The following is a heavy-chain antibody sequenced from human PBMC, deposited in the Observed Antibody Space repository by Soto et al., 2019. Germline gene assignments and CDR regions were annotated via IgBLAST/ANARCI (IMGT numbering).Heavy chain of an antibody. CDR3: AREIMPLTNDWYFDP. Sequence: QVQLQESGPGLVKPSETLSITCTVSGGSISGGVHSWSWIRQPPGKCLEWIGHIFDSGGTYYNPSLKSRLTISVDTSKNQFSLRLSSVTAADTAVYYCAREIMPLTNDWYFDPWGRGTLVCVSS. V-gene: IGHV4-30-4*01. D-gene: IGHD2-8*01. CDR1: GGSISGGVHS. J-gene: IGHJ2*01. CDR2: IFDSGGT.